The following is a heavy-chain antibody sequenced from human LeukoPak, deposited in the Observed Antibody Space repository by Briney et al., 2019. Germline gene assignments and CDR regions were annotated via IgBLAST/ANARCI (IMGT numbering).Heavy chain of an antibody. Sequence: SETLSLTCTVSGGSISNYYWSWIRQPPGKGLEWVGYIFYTGGTNYNPSLKSRVAISEDTSKNQFSLKLTSVTAADTAVYYRARASCAYSPFDSWGQGTLVTVTS. CDR1: GGSISNYY. V-gene: IGHV4-59*01. J-gene: IGHJ4*02. D-gene: IGHD2-21*01. CDR2: IFYTGGT. CDR3: ARASCAYSPFDS.